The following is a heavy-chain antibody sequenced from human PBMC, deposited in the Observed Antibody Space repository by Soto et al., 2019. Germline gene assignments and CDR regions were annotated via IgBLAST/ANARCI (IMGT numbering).Heavy chain of an antibody. J-gene: IGHJ6*04. V-gene: IGHV4-61*08. CDR1: GGSISSGGYY. CDR3: ERAEGSTMVRGVKALDV. Sequence: PSETLSLTFTVSGGSISSGGYYWSLIRQHPXKGLEWIGYTYYSGSTHSNQPLKSRVPIQVAPSKNKFSMKMSYVPAAATAVYYCERAEGSTMVRGVKALDVWGKGTTVTVSS. CDR2: TYYSGST. D-gene: IGHD3-10*01.